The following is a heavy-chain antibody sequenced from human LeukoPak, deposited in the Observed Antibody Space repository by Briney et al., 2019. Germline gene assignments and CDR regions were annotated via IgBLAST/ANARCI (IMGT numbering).Heavy chain of an antibody. CDR1: GFTFSSYG. D-gene: IGHD2-2*01. CDR2: TSYDGINK. V-gene: IGHV3-30*03. Sequence: GGSLRLSCAASGFTFSSYGMHWVRQAPGKGLEWVAITSYDGINKYYADSVRGRFTISKDTSKKTLYLQMNSLKPEDTAVYYCARVGDCGRASCYAIDYWGQGTLVTVSS. J-gene: IGHJ4*02. CDR3: ARVGDCGRASCYAIDY.